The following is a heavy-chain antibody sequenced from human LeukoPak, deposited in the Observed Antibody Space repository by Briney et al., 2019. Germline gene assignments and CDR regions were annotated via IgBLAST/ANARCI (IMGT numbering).Heavy chain of an antibody. J-gene: IGHJ6*02. Sequence: GRSLRLSCVVSGFIFEDYAMHWVRHAPGKGLEWVSGISWNSEIGYADSVEGRFTISRDNAKNSLYLQMNSLRPEDTALYYCAKGAAGTMLFYYGMNAWGQGTTVTVSS. CDR2: ISWNSEI. CDR1: GFIFEDYA. V-gene: IGHV3-9*01. D-gene: IGHD6-13*01. CDR3: AKGAAGTMLFYYGMNA.